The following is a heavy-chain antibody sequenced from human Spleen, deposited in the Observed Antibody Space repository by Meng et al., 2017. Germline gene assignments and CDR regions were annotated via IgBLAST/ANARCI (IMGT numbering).Heavy chain of an antibody. CDR2: IYYSGST. D-gene: IGHD2-15*01. CDR1: GGSVSGSDYY. Sequence: SETLSLTCTVSGGSVSGSDYYWGWIRQPPGKGRQWFATIYYSGSTYYNPSLKSRVTISVDTSKNQFSLKLSSVTAADTAVYYCARVGNCSGGSCYLSGLGYFDYWGQGTLVTVSS. V-gene: IGHV4-39*07. J-gene: IGHJ4*02. CDR3: ARVGNCSGGSCYLSGLGYFDY.